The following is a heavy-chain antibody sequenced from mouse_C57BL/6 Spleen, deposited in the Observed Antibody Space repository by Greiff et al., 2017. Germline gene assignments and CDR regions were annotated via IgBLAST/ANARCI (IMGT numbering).Heavy chain of an antibody. CDR3: ARWGKGMVTTAGYFDY. V-gene: IGHV1-72*01. J-gene: IGHJ2*01. Sequence: QVQLQQPGAELVKPGASVKLSCKASGYTFTSYWMHWVKQRPGRGLEWIGRIDPNSGGTKYNEKFKSKATLTVDKPSSTAYMQLSSLTSEDSAVYYCARWGKGMVTTAGYFDYWGQGTTLTVSS. CDR2: IDPNSGGT. CDR1: GYTFTSYW. D-gene: IGHD2-2*01.